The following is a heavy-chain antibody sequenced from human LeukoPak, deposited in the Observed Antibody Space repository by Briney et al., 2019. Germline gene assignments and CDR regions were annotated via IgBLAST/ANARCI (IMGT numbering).Heavy chain of an antibody. Sequence: GGSLRLSCAASGFTFTSYTMNWVRRAPGKGLEWVSSIGSSSTFIYYADSVKGRFTISRDNAKNSLFLQMNSLRAEDTAVYYCAKAHPGFDYWGQGTLVTVSS. CDR2: IGSSSTFI. J-gene: IGHJ4*02. CDR3: AKAHPGFDY. CDR1: GFTFTSYT. V-gene: IGHV3-21*01.